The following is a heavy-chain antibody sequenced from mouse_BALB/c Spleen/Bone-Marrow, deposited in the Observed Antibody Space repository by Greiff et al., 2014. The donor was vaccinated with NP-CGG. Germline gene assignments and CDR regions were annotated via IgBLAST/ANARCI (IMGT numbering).Heavy chain of an antibody. V-gene: IGHV14-3*02. CDR3: ARYYYGSSYFDY. D-gene: IGHD1-1*01. Sequence: EVQLQQSGAELVKPGASVKLSCTASGSNIKDTYMHWVKQRPEQGLEWIGGIDPANGNTKYDPKFQGKATITADTSSNTAYLQLSSLTSEDTAVYYCARYYYGSSYFDYWGQGTTLTVSS. CDR1: GSNIKDTY. CDR2: IDPANGNT. J-gene: IGHJ2*01.